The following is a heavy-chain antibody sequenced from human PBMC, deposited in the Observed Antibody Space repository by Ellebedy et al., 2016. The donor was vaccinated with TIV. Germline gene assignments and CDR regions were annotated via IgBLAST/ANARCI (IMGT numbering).Heavy chain of an antibody. CDR1: GDSISSGDYY. CDR2: IYYIGST. CDR3: ARVPAMVRGVIAMDV. Sequence: SETLSLXXTVSGDSISSGDYYWSWIRQPPGKGLEWIGYIYYIGSTYYNPSLKSRVTISVDTSKNQFSLKLSSVTAADTAVYYCARVPAMVRGVIAMDVWGRGTTVTVS. J-gene: IGHJ6*02. V-gene: IGHV4-30-4*01. D-gene: IGHD3-10*01.